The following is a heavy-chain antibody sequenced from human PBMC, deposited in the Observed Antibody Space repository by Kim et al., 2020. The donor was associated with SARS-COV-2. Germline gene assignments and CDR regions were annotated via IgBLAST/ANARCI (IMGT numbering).Heavy chain of an antibody. D-gene: IGHD6-19*01. Sequence: SLKSRVTISVDKSKNQFSLKLSSVTAADTAVYYCASRPLLYSSRGAPFDYWGQGTLVTVSS. V-gene: IGHV4-61*05. J-gene: IGHJ4*02. CDR3: ASRPLLYSSRGAPFDY.